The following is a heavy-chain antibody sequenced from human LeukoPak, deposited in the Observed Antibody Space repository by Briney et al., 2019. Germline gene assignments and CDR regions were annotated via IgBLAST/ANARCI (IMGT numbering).Heavy chain of an antibody. D-gene: IGHD3-22*01. J-gene: IGHJ4*02. CDR2: ISGSSSSYI. V-gene: IGHV3-21*01. CDR3: ARDFYDTSGYYYDY. CDR1: GFTFSRYS. Sequence: PGGSLRLSCAASGFTFSRYSMNWVRRAPGKGLEWDSSISGSSSSYIYYADSLKGRFTISGDNAKNSLYLQMNSLRAEDTAVYYCARDFYDTSGYYYDYWGQGTLVTVSS.